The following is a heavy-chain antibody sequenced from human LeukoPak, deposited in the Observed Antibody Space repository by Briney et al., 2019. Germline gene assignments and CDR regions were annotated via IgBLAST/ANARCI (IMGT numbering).Heavy chain of an antibody. J-gene: IGHJ1*01. CDR1: GYTFTNYY. CDR2: INPSGGST. Sequence: ASVKVSCKASGYTFTNYYMHWVRQAPGQGLEWMGMINPSGGSTTYAQKFQGRVTMTRDMSTSTVYMELSSLRSEDTAVYYCARDRYSSSRAEYFQHWGQGTLVTVSS. D-gene: IGHD6-13*01. V-gene: IGHV1-46*01. CDR3: ARDRYSSSRAEYFQH.